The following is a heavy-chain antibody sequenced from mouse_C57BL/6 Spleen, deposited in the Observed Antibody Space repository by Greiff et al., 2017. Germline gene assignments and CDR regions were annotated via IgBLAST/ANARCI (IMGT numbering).Heavy chain of an antibody. V-gene: IGHV1-80*01. CDR3: ARSGTVVAGDYAMDY. D-gene: IGHD1-1*01. J-gene: IGHJ4*01. Sequence: VQLQQSGASVKISCKASGYAFSSYWMNWVKQRPGKGLEWIGQIYPGDGDTNYNGKFKGKATLTADKSSSTAYMQLSSLTSEDSAVYFCARSGTVVAGDYAMDYWGQGTSVTVSS. CDR2: IYPGDGDT. CDR1: GYAFSSYW.